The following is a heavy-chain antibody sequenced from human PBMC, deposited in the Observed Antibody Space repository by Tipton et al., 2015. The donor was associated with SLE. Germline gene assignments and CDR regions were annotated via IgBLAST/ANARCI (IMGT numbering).Heavy chain of an antibody. V-gene: IGHV5-51*03. CDR1: GYTFPNYW. J-gene: IGHJ4*02. D-gene: IGHD6-13*01. CDR2: SHPGDSDT. CDR3: AKGAAAGGFDY. Sequence: QSGAEVKKPGESLTISCKASGYTFPNYWIGWGRQMPGNGLEWMGISHPGDSDTRYSPSFQGQVTISADKSITTAFLQWSRLKASDSAMYYRAKGAAAGGFDYWGQGSLVTVPS.